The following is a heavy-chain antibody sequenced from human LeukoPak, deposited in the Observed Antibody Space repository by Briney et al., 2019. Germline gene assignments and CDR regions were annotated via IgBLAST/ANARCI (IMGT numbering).Heavy chain of an antibody. D-gene: IGHD6-19*01. J-gene: IGHJ4*02. Sequence: ASVKVSCKASGYSFSTHWMHWVRQAPGQGLEWMGIINPSGGFTSYAQKFQGRVTMTRDTSISTAYMELSRLRSDDTAVYYCARSSSGWYEEGYFDYWGQGTLVTVSS. CDR1: GYSFSTHW. V-gene: IGHV1-46*01. CDR3: ARSSSGWYEEGYFDY. CDR2: INPSGGFT.